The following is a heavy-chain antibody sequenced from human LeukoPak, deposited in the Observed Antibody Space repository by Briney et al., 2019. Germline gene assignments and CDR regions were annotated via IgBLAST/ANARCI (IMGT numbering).Heavy chain of an antibody. CDR3: ARDRGYDSSGFDY. CDR2: ITSSSSYI. V-gene: IGHV3-21*01. D-gene: IGHD3-22*01. Sequence: GGSLRLSCAASGFTFNTYSMNWVRQAPGKGPEWVASITSSSSYIFYADSVKGRFTISRDNAKNSLFLQMNSLRAEDTAVYYCARDRGYDSSGFDYWGQGTLVTVSS. CDR1: GFTFNTYS. J-gene: IGHJ4*02.